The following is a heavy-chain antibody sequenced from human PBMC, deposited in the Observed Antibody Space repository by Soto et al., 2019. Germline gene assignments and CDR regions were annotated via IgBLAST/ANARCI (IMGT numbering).Heavy chain of an antibody. Sequence: PGGSLRLSCAGSGFTFSTYSMNWVRQAPGKGLEWVSGIYGNGGGTFYATAYGASVKGRFTISRDDSKNTAYLQMNSLKTEDTAVYYCIGYCRTTSCYASYFDYWGQGTVVTVSS. CDR3: IGYCRTTSCYASYFDY. D-gene: IGHD2-2*03. CDR1: GFTFSTYS. J-gene: IGHJ4*02. V-gene: IGHV3-73*01. CDR2: IYGNGGGTFYAT.